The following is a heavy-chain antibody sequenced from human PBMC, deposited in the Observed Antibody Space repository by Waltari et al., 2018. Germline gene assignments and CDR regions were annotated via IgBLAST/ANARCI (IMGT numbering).Heavy chain of an antibody. CDR2: INHSGST. J-gene: IGHJ4*02. CDR1: GGSFSGYY. Sequence: QVQLQQWGAGLLKPSETLSLTCAVYGGSFSGYYWSWIRQPPGQGLEWIGEINHSGSTNYNPSLKSRVTISVDTSKNQFSLKLSSVTAADTAVYYCASSSYYYGSGSYSLAFAYWGQGTLVTVSS. D-gene: IGHD3-10*01. CDR3: ASSSYYYGSGSYSLAFAY. V-gene: IGHV4-34*01.